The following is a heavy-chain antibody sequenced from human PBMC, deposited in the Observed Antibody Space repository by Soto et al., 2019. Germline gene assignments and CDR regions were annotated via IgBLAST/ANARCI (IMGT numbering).Heavy chain of an antibody. J-gene: IGHJ6*02. V-gene: IGHV3-48*02. CDR3: ARYGTRGYGKDV. CDR1: GFTFSIYS. D-gene: IGHD1-26*01. CDR2: ITSGSGTI. Sequence: PGGSLRLSCAASGFTFSIYSMHWVRQAPGKGLEWLSYITSGSGTIYYADSVKGRFTISRDNAQNSLFLQMNSLRDGDSALYYCARYGTRGYGKDVWGQGTTVTVSS.